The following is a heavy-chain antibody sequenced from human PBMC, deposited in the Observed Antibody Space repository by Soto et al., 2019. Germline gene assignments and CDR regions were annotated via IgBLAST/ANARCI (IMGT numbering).Heavy chain of an antibody. CDR1: GFTFSTYA. J-gene: IGHJ4*02. D-gene: IGHD2-8*01. CDR3: AKGSYCTNGICYNY. V-gene: IGHV3-23*01. CDR2: ISGSGGST. Sequence: GGSLRLSCAASGFTFSTYAMSWVRQAPGKGLEWVSAISGSGGSTYYADSVKGRFTISRDNSKNTLCLQMNSLRAEDTAVYYCAKGSYCTNGICYNYWGQGTLVTVSS.